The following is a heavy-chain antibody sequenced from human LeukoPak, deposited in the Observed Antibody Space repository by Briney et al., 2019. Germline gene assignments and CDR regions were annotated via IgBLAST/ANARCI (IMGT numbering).Heavy chain of an antibody. CDR1: GFTISSYG. CDR3: ARASGSGGFDY. J-gene: IGHJ4*02. CDR2: IWYDGSNK. Sequence: GRSLRLSCAASGFTISSYGMHWVRQAPGKGLEWVAVIWYDGSNKYYADSVKSRFTISTDNSKNTLYLQMSSLRAEDTAVYYWARASGSGGFDYWGEGTLVTVSS. V-gene: IGHV3-33*01. D-gene: IGHD3-10*01.